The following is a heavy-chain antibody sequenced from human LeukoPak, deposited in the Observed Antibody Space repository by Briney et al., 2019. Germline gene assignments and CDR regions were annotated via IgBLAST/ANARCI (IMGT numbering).Heavy chain of an antibody. CDR3: ASPDYYDSSGYSPGVGY. Sequence: GASLQISCKGSGSSFTSYWIGWVRQLPGKGLEWMGIIYPGDSDTRYSPSFQGQVTISADKSISTAYLQWSSLKASDTAMYYCASPDYYDSSGYSPGVGYWGQGTLVTVSS. CDR2: IYPGDSDT. V-gene: IGHV5-51*01. J-gene: IGHJ4*02. D-gene: IGHD3-22*01. CDR1: GSSFTSYW.